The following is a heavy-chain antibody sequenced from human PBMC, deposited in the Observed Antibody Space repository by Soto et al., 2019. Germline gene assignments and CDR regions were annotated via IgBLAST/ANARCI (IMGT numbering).Heavy chain of an antibody. Sequence: GGSLRLSCAASGFTFSSYAMSWVRQAPGKGLEWVSAISGSGGSTYYADSVKGRFTISRDNSKNTLYLQMNSLRAEETAVYYCEKDRDSSGYYYVFDYWGQGTLVTVSS. V-gene: IGHV3-23*01. CDR2: ISGSGGST. D-gene: IGHD3-22*01. CDR1: GFTFSSYA. CDR3: EKDRDSSGYYYVFDY. J-gene: IGHJ4*02.